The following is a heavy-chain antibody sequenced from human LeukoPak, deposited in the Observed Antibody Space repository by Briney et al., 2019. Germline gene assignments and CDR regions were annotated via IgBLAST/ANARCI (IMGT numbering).Heavy chain of an antibody. CDR1: GFTFSTYW. V-gene: IGHV3-7*01. Sequence: GGSLRLSCAASGFTFSTYWMSWVRQAPGKGLEWVANINRDGSEKYYVDSVKGRFTISRDNAKKSLYLQMNSLRAEDTAVYYCARDTRYCVSTSCYRGAFDIWGQGTMVSVSS. D-gene: IGHD2-2*02. CDR3: ARDTRYCVSTSCYRGAFDI. CDR2: INRDGSEK. J-gene: IGHJ3*02.